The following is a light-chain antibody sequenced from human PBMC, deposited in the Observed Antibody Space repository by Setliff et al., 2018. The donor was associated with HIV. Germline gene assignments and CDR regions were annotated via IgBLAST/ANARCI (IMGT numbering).Light chain of an antibody. CDR2: EVR. CDR1: SSDVGGYSY. V-gene: IGLV2-14*01. J-gene: IGLJ1*01. Sequence: QSALTQPASVSGSPGQSITISCTGTSSDVGGYSYVSWYQQHPGKAPKLITYEVRNRPSGFSNRFSGSKSGNTASLTISGLQAEDEADYYCSSYAITNTLPFGTGTKVTVL. CDR3: SSYAITNTLP.